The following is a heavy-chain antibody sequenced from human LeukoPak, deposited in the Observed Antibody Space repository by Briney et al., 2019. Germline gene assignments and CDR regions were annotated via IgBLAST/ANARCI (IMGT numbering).Heavy chain of an antibody. CDR2: ISGSGGST. CDR1: GFTFSSYA. D-gene: IGHD2-2*01. CDR3: AKDIVPAAPASGYYYGMDV. J-gene: IGHJ6*02. V-gene: IGHV3-23*01. Sequence: GGSLRLSCAASGFTFSSYAMSWVRQAPGKGLEWVSAISGSGGSTYYADSVKGRFTISRDNSKNTLYLQMNSLRAEDTAVYYCAKDIVPAAPASGYYYGMDVWGQGTTVTVSS.